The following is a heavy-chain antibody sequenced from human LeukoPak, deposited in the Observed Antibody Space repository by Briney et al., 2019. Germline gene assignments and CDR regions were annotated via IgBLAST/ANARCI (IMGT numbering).Heavy chain of an antibody. CDR2: ITRSSIYI. Sequence: GGSLRLSCAASGFTFSSYSMNWVRQAPGKGLEWVSSITRSSIYIYYADSVKGRFSISRDNAKNSLYLQMNSLRAEDTAVYYCARVRYDGSGYYSIYDYWGQGTLVTVSS. D-gene: IGHD3-22*01. CDR3: ARVRYDGSGYYSIYDY. CDR1: GFTFSSYS. J-gene: IGHJ4*02. V-gene: IGHV3-21*01.